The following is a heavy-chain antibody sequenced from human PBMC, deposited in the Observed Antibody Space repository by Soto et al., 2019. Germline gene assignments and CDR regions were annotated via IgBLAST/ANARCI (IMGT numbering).Heavy chain of an antibody. CDR3: TKGPDRTIFEVVIIPIDC. D-gene: IGHD3-3*01. CDR1: GFAFNNYG. J-gene: IGHJ4*02. V-gene: IGHV3-30*18. Sequence: QVELVESGGGVVQPGRSLRLSCAASGFAFNNYGMHWVRQAPGKGLEWVAIISPDGSKTYYADSVRGRFTISRDNSKDTLYVQINNLRAEDTAVYYCTKGPDRTIFEVVIIPIDCWGQGTLVTVSS. CDR2: ISPDGSKT.